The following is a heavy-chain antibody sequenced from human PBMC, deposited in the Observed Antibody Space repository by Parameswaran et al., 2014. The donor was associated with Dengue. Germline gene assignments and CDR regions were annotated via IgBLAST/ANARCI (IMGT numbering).Heavy chain of an antibody. J-gene: IGHJ4*02. CDR2: INAGNGNT. Sequence: WVRQAPGQRLEWMGWINAGNGNTKYSQKFQGRVTITRDTSASTAYMELSSLRSEDTAVYYCASGLDDSSGYYPDYWGQGTLVTVSS. V-gene: IGHV1-3*01. D-gene: IGHD3-22*01. CDR3: ASGLDDSSGYYPDY.